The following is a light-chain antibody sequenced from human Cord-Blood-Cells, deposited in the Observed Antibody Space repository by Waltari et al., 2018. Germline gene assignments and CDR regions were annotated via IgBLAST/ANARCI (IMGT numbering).Light chain of an antibody. CDR2: EVS. Sequence: QSALTQPASVSGSPGQSITISCTGTSSAVGGYNYVSWYQQPPGKAPKPMIYEVSNRPSGVSNRFSGSKSGNTASLTISGLQAEDEADYYCSSYTSSSTLVVFGGGTKLTVL. CDR1: SSAVGGYNY. V-gene: IGLV2-14*01. CDR3: SSYTSSSTLVV. J-gene: IGLJ2*01.